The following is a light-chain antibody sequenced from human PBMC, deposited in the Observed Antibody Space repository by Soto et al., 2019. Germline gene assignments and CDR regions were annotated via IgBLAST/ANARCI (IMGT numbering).Light chain of an antibody. J-gene: IGKJ5*01. V-gene: IGKV1-33*01. CDR2: DVS. Sequence: DLQMTQSPSSLSASVGDTVTITCQASQDINKFLNWYQQKPGKAPKLLIYDVSNLETGVPSRFSGSGSETHFTLTINSLQPEDIATYYCRQYDNYDITFGQGTRLDIK. CDR1: QDINKF. CDR3: RQYDNYDIT.